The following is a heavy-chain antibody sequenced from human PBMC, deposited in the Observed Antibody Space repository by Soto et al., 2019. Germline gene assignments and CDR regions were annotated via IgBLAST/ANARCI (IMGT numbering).Heavy chain of an antibody. CDR3: APPQRGRYNGNYNYYYGMDV. CDR2: IIPIFGTA. V-gene: IGHV1-69*13. CDR1: GGTFSSYA. D-gene: IGHD1-7*01. J-gene: IGHJ6*02. Sequence: SVKVSCKASGGTFSSYAISWVRQAPGQGLEWMGGIIPIFGTANYAQKFQGRVTITADESTSTAYMELSSLRSEDTAVYYCAPPQRGRYNGNYNYYYGMDVWGQGTRVTVSS.